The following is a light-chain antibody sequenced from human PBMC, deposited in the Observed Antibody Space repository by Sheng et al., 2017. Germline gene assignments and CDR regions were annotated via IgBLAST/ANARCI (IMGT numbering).Light chain of an antibody. CDR3: YSATDNTRV. Sequence: SYELTQPSSVSVSPGQTARITCSGDVLTKNYARWFQQKSGQAPILVIYKDSERPSGIPERFSGSSSGTTVTLTISGAQVEDEADYYCYSATDNTRVFGGGTKLTVL. J-gene: IGLJ3*02. CDR1: VLTKNY. CDR2: KDS. V-gene: IGLV3-27*01.